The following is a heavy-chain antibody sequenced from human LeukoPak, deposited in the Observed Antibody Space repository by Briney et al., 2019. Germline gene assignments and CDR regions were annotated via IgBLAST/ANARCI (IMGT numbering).Heavy chain of an antibody. CDR1: GGSISSYY. CDR3: ARIAGDYYDSSGYYPNWFDP. D-gene: IGHD3-22*01. J-gene: IGHJ5*02. Sequence: PSETLSLTCTVSGGSISSYYWSWIRQPPVKGQEWIGYIYYRGSTNYNPSLKSRVTISVDTSKNQFSLKLSSVTAADTAVYYCARIAGDYYDSSGYYPNWFDPWGQGTLVTVSS. V-gene: IGHV4-59*01. CDR2: IYYRGST.